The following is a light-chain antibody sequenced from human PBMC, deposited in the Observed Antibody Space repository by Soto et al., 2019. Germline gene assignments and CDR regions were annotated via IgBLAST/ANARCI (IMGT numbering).Light chain of an antibody. CDR2: WAS. Sequence: DIVMTQSPDCLAVSLGERATINCKSSQSVLYSSNNKNYLAWYQQKPGQPPKLLIYWASTGESGVPDRFSGSGSGPDFTLTISSLQAEDVAVYYCQQYYSTPRTFGQGTKVEIK. J-gene: IGKJ1*01. V-gene: IGKV4-1*01. CDR1: QSVLYSSNNKNY. CDR3: QQYYSTPRT.